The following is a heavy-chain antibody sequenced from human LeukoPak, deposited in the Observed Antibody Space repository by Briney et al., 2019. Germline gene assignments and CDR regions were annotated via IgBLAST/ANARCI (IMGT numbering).Heavy chain of an antibody. J-gene: IGHJ4*02. V-gene: IGHV3-74*01. Sequence: GGSLRLSCAASGFTFSSYWMHWVRQAPGKGLVWVSRINSDGSSTSYADSVKGRFTISRDNAKNTLYLQMNSLRAEDTAVYYCARTHIQWELPKPFEYWGQGTLVTVSS. CDR1: GFTFSSYW. D-gene: IGHD1-26*01. CDR2: INSDGSST. CDR3: ARTHIQWELPKPFEY.